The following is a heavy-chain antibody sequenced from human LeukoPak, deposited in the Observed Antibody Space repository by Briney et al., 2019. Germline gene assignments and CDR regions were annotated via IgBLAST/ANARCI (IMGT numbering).Heavy chain of an antibody. CDR1: GFTFSSYA. Sequence: GSLRLSCAASGFTFSSYAMHWVRQAPGKGLEYVSAISSNGGSTYYANSVKGRFTISRDNSKNTLYLQMGSLRAEDMAVYYCAREGAGFRNGYNDYWGQGTLVTVSS. V-gene: IGHV3-64*01. D-gene: IGHD5-24*01. CDR3: AREGAGFRNGYNDY. J-gene: IGHJ4*02. CDR2: ISSNGGST.